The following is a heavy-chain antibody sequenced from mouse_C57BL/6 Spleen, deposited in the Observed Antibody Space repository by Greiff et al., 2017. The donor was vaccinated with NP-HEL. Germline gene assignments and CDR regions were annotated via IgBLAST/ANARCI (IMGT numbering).Heavy chain of an antibody. CDR3: ARPIYYDYDAYYAMDY. V-gene: IGHV1-42*01. Sequence: EVQLQQSGPELVKPGASVKISCKASGYSFTGYYMNWVKQSPEKSLEWIGEINPSTGGTTYNQKFKAKATLTVDKSSSTAYMQLKSLTSEDSAVYYCARPIYYDYDAYYAMDYWGQGTSVTVSS. D-gene: IGHD2-4*01. CDR1: GYSFTGYY. CDR2: INPSTGGT. J-gene: IGHJ4*01.